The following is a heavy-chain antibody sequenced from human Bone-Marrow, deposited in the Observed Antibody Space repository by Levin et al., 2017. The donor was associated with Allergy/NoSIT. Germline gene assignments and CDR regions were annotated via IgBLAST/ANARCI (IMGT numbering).Heavy chain of an antibody. CDR1: GFTFDDYA. CDR3: AKGNWAAGTSAETNYFDY. D-gene: IGHD6-13*01. Sequence: SLKISCAASGFTFDDYAMHWVRQAPGKGLEWVSGISWNSGSIGYADSVKGRFTISRDNAKNSLYLQMNSLRAEDTALYYCAKGNWAAGTSAETNYFDYWGQGTLVTVSS. J-gene: IGHJ4*02. CDR2: ISWNSGSI. V-gene: IGHV3-9*01.